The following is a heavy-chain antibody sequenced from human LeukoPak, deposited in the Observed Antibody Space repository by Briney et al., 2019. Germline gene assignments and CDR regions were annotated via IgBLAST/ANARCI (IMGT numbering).Heavy chain of an antibody. D-gene: IGHD5-18*01. CDR3: ARVSYGYQSDSDY. Sequence: PSETLSLTCAVYGGSFSGYYWSWIRQPPGKGLEWIGEINHSGSTNYNPSLKSRVTISVDTSKNQFSLKLSSVTAADTAVYYCARVSYGYQSDSDYWGQGTLVTVSS. CDR1: GGSFSGYY. V-gene: IGHV4-34*01. J-gene: IGHJ4*02. CDR2: INHSGST.